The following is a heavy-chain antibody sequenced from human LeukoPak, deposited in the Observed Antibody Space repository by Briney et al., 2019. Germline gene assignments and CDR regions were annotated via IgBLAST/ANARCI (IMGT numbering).Heavy chain of an antibody. J-gene: IGHJ4*02. D-gene: IGHD6-13*01. V-gene: IGHV3-73*01. Sequence: GGSLRLSCAASGFTFSGSAMHWVRPASGKGLEWVGRIRSKANSYATAYAATVKGRFTIYRDDSKNTAYLQMSSLKTEDTAVYYGTRLFIAAAGGEGFDYWGQGTLVTVSS. CDR2: IRSKANSYAT. CDR1: GFTFSGSA. CDR3: TRLFIAAAGGEGFDY.